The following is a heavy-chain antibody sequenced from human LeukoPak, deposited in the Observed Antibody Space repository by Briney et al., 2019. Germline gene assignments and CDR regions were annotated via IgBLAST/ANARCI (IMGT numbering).Heavy chain of an antibody. Sequence: GGSLRLSCAASGFTFSSYAMSWFRQAPGEGLEWVSVIYSGGGTYYADSVKGRFTISRDNSKNTLYLQMNSLRAEDTAVYYCARSGAMVRGASHDAFDIWGQGTMVTVSS. CDR3: ARSGAMVRGASHDAFDI. CDR2: IYSGGGT. D-gene: IGHD3-10*01. V-gene: IGHV3-66*01. J-gene: IGHJ3*02. CDR1: GFTFSSYA.